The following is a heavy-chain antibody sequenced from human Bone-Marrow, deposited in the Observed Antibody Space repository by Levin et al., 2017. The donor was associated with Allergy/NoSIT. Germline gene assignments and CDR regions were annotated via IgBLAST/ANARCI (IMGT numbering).Heavy chain of an antibody. CDR2: FSLSGNT. Sequence: SQTLSLTCTVSTGSIIGYFWSWIRQSPGKGLECLGCFSLSGNTNYNPSLKSRLTISVDTSRNRFFLNLNSVTAADTAVYYCARGPPPREQNALPPSPYGMDVWGQGATVTVSS. CDR1: TGSIIGYF. CDR3: ARGPPPREQNALPPSPYGMDV. V-gene: IGHV4-59*01. J-gene: IGHJ6*02. D-gene: IGHD1/OR15-1a*01.